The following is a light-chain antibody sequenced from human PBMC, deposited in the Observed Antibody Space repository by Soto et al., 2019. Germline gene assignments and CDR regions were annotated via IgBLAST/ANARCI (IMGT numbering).Light chain of an antibody. V-gene: IGKV3-15*01. CDR1: QSVGNN. CDR3: QQYGDWPLT. CDR2: ATS. J-gene: IGKJ4*01. Sequence: EIVLTQSPATLSVSPGDRATLSCRASQSVGNNFAWYQQKPGQAPRLLSFATSTRATGVPARFSGSGSGTEFTLTISSLQSEDFAVYYVQQYGDWPLTVGGGAKVEIE.